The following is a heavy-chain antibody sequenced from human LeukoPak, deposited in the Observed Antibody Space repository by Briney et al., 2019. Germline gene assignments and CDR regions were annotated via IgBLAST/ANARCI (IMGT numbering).Heavy chain of an antibody. V-gene: IGHV3-48*01. Sequence: GGSLRLSCAASVFTFSSYSVNGVRQAPGKGLEWVSYISSSSSTIYYADSVKGRFTISRDNAKNSLYLQMNSLRAEDTAVYYCARGDPAMVLPFDYWGQGTLVTVSS. CDR3: ARGDPAMVLPFDY. J-gene: IGHJ4*02. D-gene: IGHD5-18*01. CDR2: ISSSSSTI. CDR1: VFTFSSYS.